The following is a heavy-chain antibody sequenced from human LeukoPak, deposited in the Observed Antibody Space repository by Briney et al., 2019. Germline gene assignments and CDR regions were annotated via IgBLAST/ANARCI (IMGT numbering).Heavy chain of an antibody. Sequence: GGSLRLSCAASGFPFSAYGMHWVRQAPGEGLEWVARLLDEGRKDYANSVKGRFTVSRDNSKDTLYLQMDSLRAEDTAVYYCARGSTYYDSSGQVPFDYWGQGTLVTVSS. J-gene: IGHJ4*02. V-gene: IGHV3-30*02. CDR1: GFPFSAYG. CDR2: LLDEGRK. CDR3: ARGSTYYDSSGQVPFDY. D-gene: IGHD3-22*01.